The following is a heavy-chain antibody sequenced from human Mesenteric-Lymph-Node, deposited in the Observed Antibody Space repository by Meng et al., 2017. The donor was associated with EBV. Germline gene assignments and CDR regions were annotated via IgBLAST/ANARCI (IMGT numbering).Heavy chain of an antibody. J-gene: IGHJ4*02. D-gene: IGHD3-22*01. CDR1: GFTFDDYT. CDR3: AKAPRDTMSYFDS. CDR2: INWDGGGT. Sequence: EGQLVESGGVVVQPGAFLRLSCVASGFTFDDYTMHWVRQAPGKGLEWVSLINWDGGGTYYADSVKGRFTISRDNSKNSLYLQMNSLRTEDSALYYCAKAPRDTMSYFDSWGQGTLVTVSS. V-gene: IGHV3-43*01.